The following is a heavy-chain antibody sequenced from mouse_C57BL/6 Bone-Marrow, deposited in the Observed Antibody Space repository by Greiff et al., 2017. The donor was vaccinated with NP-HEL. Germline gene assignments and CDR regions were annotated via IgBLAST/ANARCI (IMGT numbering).Heavy chain of an antibody. Sequence: QVQLQQSGAELARPGASVKLSCKASGYTFTSYGISWVKQRTGQGLEWIGEIYPRSGNTYYNEKFKGKATLTADKSSSTAYMELRSLTSEDSAVYFLAREDYGSSPLAYWGQGTLVTVSA. CDR2: IYPRSGNT. V-gene: IGHV1-81*01. D-gene: IGHD1-1*01. CDR3: AREDYGSSPLAY. J-gene: IGHJ3*01. CDR1: GYTFTSYG.